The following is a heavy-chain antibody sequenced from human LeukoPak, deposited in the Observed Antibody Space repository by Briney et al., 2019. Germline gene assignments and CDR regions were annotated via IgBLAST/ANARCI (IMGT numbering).Heavy chain of an antibody. V-gene: IGHV3-15*01. CDR3: TTAYYYGSGSPFDY. D-gene: IGHD3-10*01. J-gene: IGHJ4*02. CDR2: ITSKTDGGTT. CDR1: GFTFSNAW. Sequence: GGSLRLSCASSGFTFSNAWMSWVRQAPGRGLEWVGRITSKTDGGTTDYAAAVKGRFTISRDDSKNTLYLQMNSLKTEDTAVYYCTTAYYYGSGSPFDYWGQGTLVTVSS.